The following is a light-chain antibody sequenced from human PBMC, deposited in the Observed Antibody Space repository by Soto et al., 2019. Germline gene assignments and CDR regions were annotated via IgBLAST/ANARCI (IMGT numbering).Light chain of an antibody. J-gene: IGLJ2*01. CDR3: SSYTSSSTI. V-gene: IGLV2-14*03. CDR1: SSDVGGYKY. CDR2: DVS. Sequence: QSALTQPASVSGSPGQSISISCTGTSSDVGGYKYVSWYQHHPGKAPKLVIYDVSNRPSGVSNRFSGSKSGNTASLTISGLQAEDEADYYCSSYTSSSTIFGGGTKVTVL.